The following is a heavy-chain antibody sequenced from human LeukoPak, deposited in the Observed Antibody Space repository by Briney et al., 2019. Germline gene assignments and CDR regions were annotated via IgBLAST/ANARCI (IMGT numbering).Heavy chain of an antibody. CDR1: GFSLSTSGVG. CDR2: IYWNDDK. V-gene: IGHV2-5*01. D-gene: IGHD2-2*01. J-gene: IGHJ5*02. Sequence: SGPTLVNPTQTLTLTCTFSGFSLSTSGVGVGWIRQPPGKALEWLALIYWNDDKRYSPSLKSRLTITKDTSKNQVVLTMTNMDPVDTATYYCAPALGYCSSTSCYAGRWFDPWGQGTLVTVSS. CDR3: APALGYCSSTSCYAGRWFDP.